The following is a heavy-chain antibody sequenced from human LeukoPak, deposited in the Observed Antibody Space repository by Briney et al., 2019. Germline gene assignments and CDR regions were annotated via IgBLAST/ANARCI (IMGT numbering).Heavy chain of an antibody. Sequence: PGGSLRLSCAASGFTFSAFAMTWVRQAPGKGLEWVSTITDDGYNTYSADSVKGRITFSRDNSKNTLSLQLRSLRAEDTAVYYCAKATEQWLAYYFDYWGRGTLVTVSS. CDR2: ITDDGYNT. CDR3: AKATEQWLAYYFDY. J-gene: IGHJ4*02. CDR1: GFTFSAFA. D-gene: IGHD6-19*01. V-gene: IGHV3-23*01.